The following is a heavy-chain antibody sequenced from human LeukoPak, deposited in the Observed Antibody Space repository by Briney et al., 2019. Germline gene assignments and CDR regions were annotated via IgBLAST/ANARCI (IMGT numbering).Heavy chain of an antibody. D-gene: IGHD3-22*01. V-gene: IGHV3-23*01. Sequence: GGSLRLSCAASGFTFSSYAMSWVRQAPGKGLEWVSAISGSGGSTYYADSVKGRFTISRDNSKSTLYLQMNSLRAEDTAVYYCAKNYDSSGCIDYWGQGTLVTVSS. CDR2: ISGSGGST. CDR3: AKNYDSSGCIDY. J-gene: IGHJ4*02. CDR1: GFTFSSYA.